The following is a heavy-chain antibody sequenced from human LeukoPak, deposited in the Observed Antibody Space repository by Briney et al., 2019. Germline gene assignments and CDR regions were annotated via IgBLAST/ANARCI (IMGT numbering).Heavy chain of an antibody. CDR2: IIPIFGTA. D-gene: IGHD5-12*01. CDR1: GGTFSSYA. V-gene: IGHV1-69*05. J-gene: IGHJ4*02. Sequence: SVKVSRKASGGTFSSYAISWVRQAPGQGLEWMGGIIPIFGTANYAQKFQGRVTITTDESTSTAYMELSSLRSEDTAVYYCATISGYDQYFDYWGQGTLVTVSS. CDR3: ATISGYDQYFDY.